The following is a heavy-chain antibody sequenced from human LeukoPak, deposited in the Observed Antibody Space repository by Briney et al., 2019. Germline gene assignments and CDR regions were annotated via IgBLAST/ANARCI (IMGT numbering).Heavy chain of an antibody. Sequence: SETLSLTCAVYGGPFSGYYWSWIRQSPGKGLEWIGEINQSGSTTYNPSLKSRVTISVDRSKNQFSLKLSSVTAADTAVYYCARDNYDILTGYQDWFDPWGQGTLVTVSS. J-gene: IGHJ5*02. CDR3: ARDNYDILTGYQDWFDP. D-gene: IGHD3-9*01. CDR2: INQSGST. V-gene: IGHV4-34*01. CDR1: GGPFSGYY.